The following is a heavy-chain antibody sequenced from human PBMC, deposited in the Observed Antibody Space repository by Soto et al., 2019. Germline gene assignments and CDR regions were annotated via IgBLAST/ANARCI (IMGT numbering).Heavy chain of an antibody. CDR3: ARGFQIFGLVKKIDP. CDR1: GYTFTNYE. CDR2: ISPSSGNT. J-gene: IGHJ5*02. D-gene: IGHD3-3*01. V-gene: IGHV1-8*01. Sequence: QVQLVQSGAEVKKPGASVTVSCQASGYTFTNYEINWVRQAPGQGLEWLGWISPSSGNTGYPQKFQGRLSMTRNKSMNTAYMELSSLTSDDTAVYYCARGFQIFGLVKKIDPWGQGTLVIVSS.